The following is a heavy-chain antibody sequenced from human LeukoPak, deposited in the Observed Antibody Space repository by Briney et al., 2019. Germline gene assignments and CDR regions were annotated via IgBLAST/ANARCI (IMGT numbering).Heavy chain of an antibody. D-gene: IGHD6-13*01. Sequence: SETLSLTCTVSGYSIRSGFYWGWIRQPPGKGLEWIGNIYHSGITYYTPSLKSRVTISVDTSKNQFYLKLSSVTAADTAVYYCARRSAAAKYYYYYYMDVWGKGTTVTISS. CDR3: ARRSAAAKYYYYYYMDV. V-gene: IGHV4-38-2*02. CDR1: GYSIRSGFY. CDR2: IYHSGIT. J-gene: IGHJ6*03.